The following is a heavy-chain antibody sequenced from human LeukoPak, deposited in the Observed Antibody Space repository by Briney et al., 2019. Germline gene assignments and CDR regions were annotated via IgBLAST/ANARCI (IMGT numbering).Heavy chain of an antibody. D-gene: IGHD3-16*02. CDR1: GFTFSIYA. V-gene: IGHV3-11*01. CDR3: ARDTGSGVYDYVWGSYRGLDY. CDR2: ISSSGSTI. J-gene: IGHJ4*02. Sequence: GGSLRLSCAASGFTFSIYAMSWVRQAPGKGLEWVSYISSSGSTIYYADSVKGRFTISRDNTKNSLYLQMNSLRAEDTAVYYCARDTGSGVYDYVWGSYRGLDYWGQGTLVTVSS.